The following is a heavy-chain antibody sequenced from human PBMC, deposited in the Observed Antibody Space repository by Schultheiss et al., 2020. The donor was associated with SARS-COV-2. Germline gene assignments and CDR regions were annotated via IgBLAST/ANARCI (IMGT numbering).Heavy chain of an antibody. D-gene: IGHD3-22*01. V-gene: IGHV3-33*01. CDR2: IWYDGSNK. CDR1: GFTFSSYG. CDR3: ARDTGPAKEGGYYDSSGPFDY. J-gene: IGHJ4*02. Sequence: GGSLRLSCAASGFTFSSYGMHWVRQAPGKGLEWVAVIWYDGSNKYYADSVKGRFTISRDNSKNTLYLQMNSLRAEDTAVYYCARDTGPAKEGGYYDSSGPFDYWGQGTLVTVSS.